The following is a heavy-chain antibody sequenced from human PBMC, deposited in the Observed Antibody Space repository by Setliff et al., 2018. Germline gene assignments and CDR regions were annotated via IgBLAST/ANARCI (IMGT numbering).Heavy chain of an antibody. V-gene: IGHV4-39*07. CDR3: ARESRYYYDNLGTLDY. J-gene: IGHJ4*02. D-gene: IGHD3-22*01. CDR2: IFLSGNT. Sequence: PSETLSLTCTVSGVPISSSSYYWGWIRQSPGKGLEWIGSIFLSGNTYSNPSLKSRITISVDTSNNQFSLKLSSVTAADTAVYYCARESRYYYDNLGTLDYWGQGTLVTVSS. CDR1: GVPISSSSYY.